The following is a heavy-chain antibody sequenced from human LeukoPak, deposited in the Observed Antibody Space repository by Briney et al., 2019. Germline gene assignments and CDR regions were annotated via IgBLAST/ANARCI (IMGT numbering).Heavy chain of an antibody. CDR1: GFTFSSHS. CDR3: ARDSSGYRRFDF. D-gene: IGHD3-22*01. J-gene: IGHJ4*02. V-gene: IGHV3-48*01. CDR2: ISSSGGTI. Sequence: GGSLRLSCAASGFTFSSHSMNWVRQAPGRGLEWISFISSSGGTIYYADSVKGRFTISRDNVNNSLHLLMNSLRADDTAVYHCARDSSGYRRFDFWGQGTLVTVSS.